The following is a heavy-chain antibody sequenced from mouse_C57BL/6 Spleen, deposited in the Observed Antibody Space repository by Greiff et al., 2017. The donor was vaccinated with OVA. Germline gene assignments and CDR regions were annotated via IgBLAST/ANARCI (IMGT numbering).Heavy chain of an antibody. CDR1: GFTFNTYA. Sequence: EVQLVESGGGLVQPKGSLKLSCAASGFTFNTYAMHWVRQAPGKGLEWVARIRSKSSNDATYSSASLNGKFTISSYYSQSMLYLQMNNLKTEDTAMYYCVKDYGSSYGYFDVWGTGTTVTVSS. CDR2: IRSKSSNDAT. D-gene: IGHD1-1*01. J-gene: IGHJ1*03. CDR3: VKDYGSSYGYFDV. V-gene: IGHV10-3*01.